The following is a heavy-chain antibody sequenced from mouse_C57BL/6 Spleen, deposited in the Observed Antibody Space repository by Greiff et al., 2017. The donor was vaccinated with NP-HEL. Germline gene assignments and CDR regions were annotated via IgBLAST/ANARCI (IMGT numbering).Heavy chain of an antibody. CDR3: ARGQPFAY. D-gene: IGHD6-1*01. CDR2: ISDGGSYT. V-gene: IGHV5-4*01. CDR1: GFTFSSYA. Sequence: EVQGVESGGGLVKPGGSLKLSCAASGFTFSSYAMSWVRQTPEKRLEWVATISDGGSYTYNPDNVKGRFTISRDNAKNNLYLQMSHLKSEDTAMYYCARGQPFAYWGQGTLVTVSA. J-gene: IGHJ3*01.